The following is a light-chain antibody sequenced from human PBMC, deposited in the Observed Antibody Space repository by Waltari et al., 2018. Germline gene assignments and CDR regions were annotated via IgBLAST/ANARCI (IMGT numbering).Light chain of an antibody. V-gene: IGKV3-15*01. CDR2: DAS. J-gene: IGKJ1*01. CDR3: QQYNDWPRT. Sequence: EIVMTQSPATLSVSPGERATLSCRASQSVSSNLVWYQQKPGQAPRLLIYDASTRATAIPARFSGSGSGTEFTLTISSLQSEDFAVYYCQQYNDWPRTFGQGTKVEIK. CDR1: QSVSSN.